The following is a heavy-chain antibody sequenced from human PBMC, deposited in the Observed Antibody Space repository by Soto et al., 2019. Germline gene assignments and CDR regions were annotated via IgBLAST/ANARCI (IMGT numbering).Heavy chain of an antibody. J-gene: IGHJ4*02. D-gene: IGHD3-22*01. CDR3: ARGRNYYDSSGHSFDY. CDR2: INPSGGST. V-gene: IGHV1-46*01. CDR1: GYTFTSYY. Sequence: ASVKVSCKASGYTFTSYYMHWVRQAPGQGLEWMGIINPSGGSTSYAQKFQGRVTMTRDTSTSTVYMELSSLRSEDTAVYYCARGRNYYDSSGHSFDYWGQGTLVTVPQ.